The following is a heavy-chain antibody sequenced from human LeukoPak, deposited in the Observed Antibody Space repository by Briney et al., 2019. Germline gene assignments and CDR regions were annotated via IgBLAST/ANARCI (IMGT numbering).Heavy chain of an antibody. Sequence: SETLSLTCAVYGGSFSGYYWSWIRQPPGKGLEWIGEINHSGSTNYNPSLKGRVTISVDTSKNHFSLKLSSVTAADTAVYYCARGSGQWLVRYYFDYWGQGTLVTVSS. V-gene: IGHV4-34*01. CDR2: INHSGST. CDR1: GGSFSGYY. CDR3: ARGSGQWLVRYYFDY. J-gene: IGHJ4*02. D-gene: IGHD6-19*01.